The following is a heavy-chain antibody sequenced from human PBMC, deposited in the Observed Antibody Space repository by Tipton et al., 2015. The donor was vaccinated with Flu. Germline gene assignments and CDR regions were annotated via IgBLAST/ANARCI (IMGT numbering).Heavy chain of an antibody. V-gene: IGHV3-48*03. D-gene: IGHD3-10*01. CDR1: GFTFTNYE. CDR3: ARGETMVQDGFDY. CDR2: ISSSGSTI. J-gene: IGHJ4*02. Sequence: GSLRLSCATSGFTFTNYEFNWVRQAPGKGLEWVSYISSSGSTIYYADSVKGRFTISRDNAKNSLYLQMHSLRAEDTAVYYCARGETMVQDGFDYWGQGTLVTVSS.